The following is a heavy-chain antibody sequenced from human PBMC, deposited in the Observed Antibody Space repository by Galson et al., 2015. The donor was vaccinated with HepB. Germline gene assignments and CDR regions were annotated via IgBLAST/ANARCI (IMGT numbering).Heavy chain of an antibody. V-gene: IGHV1-24*01. Sequence: SVKVSCKVSGYTLTELSMHWVRQAPGKGLEWMGGFDPEDGETIYAQKFQGRVTMTEDTSTDTAYMELNSLRSEDTAVYYCATAGGIAAAARNWFDPWGQGTLVTVSS. CDR3: ATAGGIAAAARNWFDP. D-gene: IGHD6-13*01. CDR1: GYTLTELS. CDR2: FDPEDGET. J-gene: IGHJ5*02.